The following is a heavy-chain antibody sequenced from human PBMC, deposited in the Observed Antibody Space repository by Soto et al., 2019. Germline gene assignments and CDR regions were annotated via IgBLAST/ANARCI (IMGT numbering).Heavy chain of an antibody. J-gene: IGHJ4*02. Sequence: PSETLSLTCSFSVASVSSYYWSWFRQPVGKGLEWIGRIHSSGNLNYSPSLESRVTMSLDTSKNQFSLRLSSLTAADTALYLCARDVGKNYWGQGTRVTVSS. V-gene: IGHV4-4*07. CDR2: IHSSGNL. D-gene: IGHD3-10*01. CDR3: ARDVGKNY. CDR1: VASVSSYY.